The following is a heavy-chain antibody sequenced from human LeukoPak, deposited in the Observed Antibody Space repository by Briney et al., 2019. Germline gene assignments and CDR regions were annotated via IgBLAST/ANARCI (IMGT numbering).Heavy chain of an antibody. D-gene: IGHD3-10*01. CDR1: GGTFSSYA. V-gene: IGHV1-69*04. J-gene: IGHJ4*02. CDR2: IIPILGIA. CDR3: ARDGSGVWFDY. Sequence: SVKVSCKASGGTFSSYAISWVRQAPGQGLEWMGRIIPILGIANYAQKFQGRVTITADKSTSTAYMELRSLRSDDTAVYYCARDGSGVWFDYWGQGTLVTVSS.